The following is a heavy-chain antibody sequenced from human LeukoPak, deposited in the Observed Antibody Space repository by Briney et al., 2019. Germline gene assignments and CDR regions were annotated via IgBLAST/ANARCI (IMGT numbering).Heavy chain of an antibody. D-gene: IGHD1-26*01. V-gene: IGHV4-4*07. CDR2: IYTSGST. CDR3: ARDEWELDAFDI. CDR1: GGSFSGYY. Sequence: SETLSLTCAVYGGSFSGYYWSWIRQPAGKGLEWIGRIYTSGSTNYNPSLKSRVTMSVDTSKNQFSLKLSSVTAADTAVYYCARDEWELDAFDIWGRGTMVTVSS. J-gene: IGHJ3*02.